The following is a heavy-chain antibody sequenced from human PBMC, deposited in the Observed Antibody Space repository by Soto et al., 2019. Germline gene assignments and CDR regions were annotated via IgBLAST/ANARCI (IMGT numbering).Heavy chain of an antibody. V-gene: IGHV3-7*01. CDR3: AKTYYYDSSAQALDY. Sequence: GGSLRLSCAASGFTFSSYWMSWVRQAPGKGLEWVANIKQDGSEKYYVDSVKGRFTISRDNAKNSLYLQMNSLRAEDTAVYYCAKTYYYDSSAQALDYWGQGTLVTVSS. CDR2: IKQDGSEK. J-gene: IGHJ4*02. CDR1: GFTFSSYW. D-gene: IGHD3-22*01.